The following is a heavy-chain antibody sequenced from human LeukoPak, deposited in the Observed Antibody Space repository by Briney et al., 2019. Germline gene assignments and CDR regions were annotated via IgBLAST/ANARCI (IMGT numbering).Heavy chain of an antibody. CDR2: IYYSGST. D-gene: IGHD5-18*01. CDR3: ARSEYSYGADAFDI. Sequence: TSETLSLTCTVSGGSISSYYWSWIRQPPGKGLEWIGYIYYSGSTNYSPSLKSRVTISVDTSKNQFSLKLSSVTAADTAVYYCARSEYSYGADAFDIWGQGTMVTVSS. CDR1: GGSISSYY. V-gene: IGHV4-59*01. J-gene: IGHJ3*02.